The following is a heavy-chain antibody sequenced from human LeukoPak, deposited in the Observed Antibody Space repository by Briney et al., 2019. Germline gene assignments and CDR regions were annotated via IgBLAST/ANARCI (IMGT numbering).Heavy chain of an antibody. D-gene: IGHD3-9*01. Sequence: GGSLRLYCAASGFTFSSYAMSWVRQAPGKGLEWVSAISGSGGSTYYADSVKGRFTISRDNSKNTLYLQMNSLRAEDTAVYYCAKHTRYFDWLPRGFNYYGMDVWGQGTTVTVSS. CDR1: GFTFSSYA. CDR3: AKHTRYFDWLPRGFNYYGMDV. V-gene: IGHV3-23*01. CDR2: ISGSGGST. J-gene: IGHJ6*02.